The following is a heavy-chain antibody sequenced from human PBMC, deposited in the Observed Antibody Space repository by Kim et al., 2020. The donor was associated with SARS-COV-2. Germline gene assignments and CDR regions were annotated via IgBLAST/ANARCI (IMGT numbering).Heavy chain of an antibody. D-gene: IGHD3-3*01. CDR2: ISAYNGNT. CDR3: ARDFYLPVGVVIKPHNDYYGMDV. CDR1: GYTFTSYG. Sequence: ASVKVSCKASGYTFTSYGISWVRQAPGQGLEWMGWISAYNGNTNYAQKLQGRVTMTTDTSTSTAYMELRSLRSDDTAVYYCARDFYLPVGVVIKPHNDYYGMDVWGQGTTVTVSS. J-gene: IGHJ6*02. V-gene: IGHV1-18*01.